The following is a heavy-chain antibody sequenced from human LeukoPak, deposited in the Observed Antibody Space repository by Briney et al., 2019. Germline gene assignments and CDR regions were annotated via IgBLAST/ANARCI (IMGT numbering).Heavy chain of an antibody. CDR2: ISGSGGST. V-gene: IGHV3-23*01. J-gene: IGHJ4*02. Sequence: GGSLRLSCAASGFTFSNYAMGWARQAPGKGLEWVSAISGSGGSTYYADSVKGRFTISRDNSKNTLYLQMNSLRAEDTAVYYCTKGTIWLPFDYWGQGTLVTVSS. CDR3: TKGTIWLPFDY. D-gene: IGHD5-18*01. CDR1: GFTFSNYA.